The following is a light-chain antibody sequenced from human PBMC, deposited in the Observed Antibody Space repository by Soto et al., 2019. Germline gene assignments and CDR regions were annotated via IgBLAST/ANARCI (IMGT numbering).Light chain of an antibody. CDR3: QQYNSWPWT. CDR2: GAS. J-gene: IGKJ1*01. Sequence: EIVLTQSPATLPLSPGERATLSCRASQSVSNNLAWYQKKPGQPPRLLIYGASTEATNIPTRFSGTGSGTDFTLTISSLRSEDFAVYYCQQYNSWPWTFGQGTKVEIK. CDR1: QSVSNN. V-gene: IGKV3-15*01.